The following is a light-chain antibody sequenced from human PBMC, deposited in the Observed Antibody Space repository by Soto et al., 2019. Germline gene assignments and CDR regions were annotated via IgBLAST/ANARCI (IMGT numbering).Light chain of an antibody. Sequence: QSVLTQPPSVSGAPGQRVTISCSGSSSNIGAPFDVHWYQQVPGSAPKIVIYGNDNRPSGVPGRFSGSKPGTSASLAITGLQAEDEADYFCQSYDNSLSAWVFGGGTKLTVL. V-gene: IGLV1-40*01. J-gene: IGLJ3*02. CDR3: QSYDNSLSAWV. CDR1: SSNIGAPFD. CDR2: GND.